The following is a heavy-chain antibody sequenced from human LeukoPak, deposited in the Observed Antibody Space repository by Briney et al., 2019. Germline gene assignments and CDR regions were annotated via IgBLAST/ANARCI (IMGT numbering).Heavy chain of an antibody. CDR2: IYYSGST. Sequence: SETLSLTCTVSGGSISSYYWSWIRQPPGKGLEWIGYIYYSGSTNYNPSLKSRVTISVDTSKNQFSLKLSSVTAEDTAVYYCARDAADYYDSSGYSHWGQGTLVTVSS. CDR1: GGSISSYY. V-gene: IGHV4-59*01. D-gene: IGHD3-22*01. J-gene: IGHJ4*02. CDR3: ARDAADYYDSSGYSH.